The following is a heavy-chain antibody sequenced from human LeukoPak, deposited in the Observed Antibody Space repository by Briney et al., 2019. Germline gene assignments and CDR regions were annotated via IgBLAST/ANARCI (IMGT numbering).Heavy chain of an antibody. CDR2: IHYSGST. D-gene: IGHD6-19*01. J-gene: IGHJ4*02. V-gene: IGHV4-59*01. CDR1: GGSISSYY. Sequence: SETLSLTCTVSGGSISSYYWSWIRQPPGKGLEWIGYIHYSGSTNYNTSLRSRVTISVDTSKNEFSLKLTFVTAADTAVYYCAGGNGWYYFWGQGTLVTVSS. CDR3: AGGNGWYYF.